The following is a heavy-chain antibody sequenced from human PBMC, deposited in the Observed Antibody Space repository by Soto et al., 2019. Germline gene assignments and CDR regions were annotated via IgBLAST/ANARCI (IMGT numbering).Heavy chain of an antibody. CDR1: GGTFSSYA. CDR3: GGYYYDSSGYYYIDY. Sequence: ASVKVSCKASGGTFSSYAISWVRQAPGQGLEWMGGIIPIFGTANYAQKFQGRVTITADESTSTAYMELSSLRSEDTAVYYCGGYYYDSSGYYYIDYWGQGTLVTVSS. CDR2: IIPIFGTA. D-gene: IGHD3-22*01. J-gene: IGHJ4*02. V-gene: IGHV1-69*13.